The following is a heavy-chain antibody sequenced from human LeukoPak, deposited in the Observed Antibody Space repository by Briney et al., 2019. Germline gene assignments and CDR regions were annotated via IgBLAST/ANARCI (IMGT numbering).Heavy chain of an antibody. CDR3: ARVDDLDAFDM. CDR2: ISDDGSNK. V-gene: IGHV3-30*04. Sequence: PGRSLRLSCAASGFTFSSYAMHWVRQAPGKGLEWVAVISDDGSNKYYADSVKGRFTISRDNSKNTLYLQVNSLRAEDTAVYYCARVDDLDAFDMWGQGTMVTVSS. D-gene: IGHD2-2*03. CDR1: GFTFSSYA. J-gene: IGHJ3*02.